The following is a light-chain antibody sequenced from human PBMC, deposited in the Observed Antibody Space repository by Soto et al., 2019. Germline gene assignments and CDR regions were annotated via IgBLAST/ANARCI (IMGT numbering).Light chain of an antibody. Sequence: EIVFTQSPATLSLSPGERATLSCRASQSVSNFLAWYLQRPGQAPRLLIFDASKRAAGIPARFSGSGSGTEFTLTISSLQSEDFAVYYCQQYNNWPRTFGQGTKV. J-gene: IGKJ1*01. V-gene: IGKV3-15*01. CDR1: QSVSNF. CDR3: QQYNNWPRT. CDR2: DAS.